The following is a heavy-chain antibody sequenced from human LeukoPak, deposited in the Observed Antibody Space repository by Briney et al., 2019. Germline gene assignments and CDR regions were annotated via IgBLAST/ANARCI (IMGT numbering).Heavy chain of an antibody. CDR3: ARGRYCAGPTCSAHFDY. D-gene: IGHD2-21*01. J-gene: IGHJ4*02. CDR1: GFTFSRYW. Sequence: GGSLRLSCAASGFTFSRYWMSWVRQAPGKGLEWVAIVRQDGGEIYYVDAVKGRFTISRDNAKNSLYLQMNSLRAEDTAVYYCARGRYCAGPTCSAHFDYWGQGTLVTVSS. V-gene: IGHV3-7*01. CDR2: VRQDGGEI.